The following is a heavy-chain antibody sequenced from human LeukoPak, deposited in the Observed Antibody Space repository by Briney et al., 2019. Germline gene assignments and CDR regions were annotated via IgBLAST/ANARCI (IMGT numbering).Heavy chain of an antibody. V-gene: IGHV3-30-3*01. CDR2: ISYDGSNE. CDR1: GFTFSYYA. Sequence: GGSLRLSCAASGFTFSYYAMHWVRQAPGKGLEWVAVISYDGSNEYYADSVKGRFTISRDNSKNTLSLQMNTLRPEDTAVYYCARDEGGYSYPVPFDYWGQGTLVTVSS. D-gene: IGHD5-18*01. CDR3: ARDEGGYSYPVPFDY. J-gene: IGHJ4*02.